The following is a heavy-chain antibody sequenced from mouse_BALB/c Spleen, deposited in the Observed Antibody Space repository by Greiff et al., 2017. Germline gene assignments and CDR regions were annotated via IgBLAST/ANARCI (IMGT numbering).Heavy chain of an antibody. J-gene: IGHJ1*01. Sequence: VHVKQSGAELVRPGALVKLSCKASGFNIKDYYMHWVKQRPEQGLEWIGWIDPENGNTIYDPKFQGKASITADTSSNTAYLQLSSLTSEDTAVYYCAREGGGNRYFDVWGAGTTVTVSS. V-gene: IGHV14-1*02. CDR1: GFNIKDYY. CDR3: AREGGGNRYFDV. D-gene: IGHD2-1*01. CDR2: IDPENGNT.